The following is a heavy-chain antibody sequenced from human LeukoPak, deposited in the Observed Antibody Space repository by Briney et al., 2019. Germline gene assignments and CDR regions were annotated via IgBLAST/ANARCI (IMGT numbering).Heavy chain of an antibody. J-gene: IGHJ6*02. CDR2: IYYSGST. V-gene: IGHV4-59*08. D-gene: IGHD2-15*01. Sequence: PSETLSLTCTVSGGSISSYYWSWIRQPPGKGLEWIGYIYYSGSTNYNPSLKSRVTISVDTSKNQFSLKLSSVTAADTAVYYCARLPGAKYCSGGSCYSVYYGMDVWGQGTTVTVSS. CDR1: GGSISSYY. CDR3: ARLPGAKYCSGGSCYSVYYGMDV.